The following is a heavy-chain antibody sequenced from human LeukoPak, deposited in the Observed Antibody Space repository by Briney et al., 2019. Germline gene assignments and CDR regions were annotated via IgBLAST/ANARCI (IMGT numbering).Heavy chain of an antibody. J-gene: IGHJ4*02. Sequence: GGSLRLSCATSGFSFSSYATSWVRQAPGKGLERVSAMSSSDDGRYYAASVRGRFTISRDTSRSTLYLQMNSLRAEDAAVYYCAKAPVTSCRGAFCYPFDYWGQGTLVTVSS. CDR2: MSSSDDGR. CDR1: GFSFSSYA. D-gene: IGHD2-15*01. CDR3: AKAPVTSCRGAFCYPFDY. V-gene: IGHV3-23*01.